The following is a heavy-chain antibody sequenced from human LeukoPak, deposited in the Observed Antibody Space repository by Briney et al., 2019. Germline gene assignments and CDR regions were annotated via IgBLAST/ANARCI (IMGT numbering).Heavy chain of an antibody. Sequence: PGGSLTLSCEGSGFTFSDHHMDRLGQAPGMGGEGVGRGHARNNPNSCPTQYAASVRGRFSISRDDSKNSLYLQIDSLRIEDTAMYYCTRVLTTDRGWYTFEFWGQGVLVTVSS. J-gene: IGHJ4*02. CDR2: ARNNPNSCPT. V-gene: IGHV3-72*01. CDR3: TRVLTTDRGWYTFEF. CDR1: GFTFSDHH. D-gene: IGHD6-19*01.